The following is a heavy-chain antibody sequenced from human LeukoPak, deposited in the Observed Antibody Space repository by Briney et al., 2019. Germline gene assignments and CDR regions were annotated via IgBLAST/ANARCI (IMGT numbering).Heavy chain of an antibody. Sequence: SVKVSCKASGGSFSNYAISWVRQAPGQGLEWMGGIIPIFGTANYAQKFQGRVTITADESTSIAYMEVSSLRSEDTAVYYCARGRDGYNSVTYNWFDPWGQGTLVTVSS. CDR3: ARGRDGYNSVTYNWFDP. J-gene: IGHJ5*02. CDR2: IIPIFGTA. D-gene: IGHD5-24*01. V-gene: IGHV1-69*13. CDR1: GGSFSNYA.